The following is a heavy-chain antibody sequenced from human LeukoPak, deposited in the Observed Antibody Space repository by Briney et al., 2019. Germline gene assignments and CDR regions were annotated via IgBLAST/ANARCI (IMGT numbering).Heavy chain of an antibody. J-gene: IGHJ4*02. Sequence: GGSLRLSCAASGFTFSSYAMSWVRQAPGKGLEWVAVIWYDGSNKYYADSVKGRSTISRDNSKNTLYLQMNRLRAEDTAVYYCARESASSSWSFDYWGQGTLVTVSS. CDR1: GFTFSSYA. CDR3: ARESASSSWSFDY. D-gene: IGHD6-13*01. V-gene: IGHV3-33*08. CDR2: IWYDGSNK.